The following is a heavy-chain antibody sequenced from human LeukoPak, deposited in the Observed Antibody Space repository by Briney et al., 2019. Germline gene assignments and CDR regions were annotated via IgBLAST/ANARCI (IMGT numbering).Heavy chain of an antibody. CDR3: ATSGGYCSSASFPTKN. CDR1: GFTFSSYA. D-gene: IGHD2-2*01. Sequence: PGGSLRLSCAASGFTFSSYAMSWVRQAPGKGLEWVSAISGSGGSTYYADSVKGRFTISRDNSKNTLYLQMNSLRAEDTAVYYCATSGGYCSSASFPTKNWGQGTLVTVSS. V-gene: IGHV3-23*01. J-gene: IGHJ4*02. CDR2: ISGSGGST.